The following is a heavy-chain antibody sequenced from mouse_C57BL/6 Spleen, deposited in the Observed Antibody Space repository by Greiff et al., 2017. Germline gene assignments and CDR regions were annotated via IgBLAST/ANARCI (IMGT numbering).Heavy chain of an antibody. V-gene: IGHV1-42*01. CDR2: INPSTGGT. Sequence: VQLQQSGPELVKPGASVKISCKASGYSFTGYYMNWVKQSPEKSLEWIGEINPSTGGTTYNQKFKAKATLTVDKSSSTAYMQLKSLTSEDSAVYYCARGGYNYGNYDYWGQGTTLTVSS. CDR3: ARGGYNYGNYDY. D-gene: IGHD2-1*01. CDR1: GYSFTGYY. J-gene: IGHJ2*01.